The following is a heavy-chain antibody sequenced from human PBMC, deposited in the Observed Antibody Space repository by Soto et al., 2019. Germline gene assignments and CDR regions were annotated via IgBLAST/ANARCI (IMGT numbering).Heavy chain of an antibody. J-gene: IGHJ4*02. D-gene: IGHD3-10*01. CDR3: AREGSYYYGSGSYYTHFDY. CDR2: IYYSGST. Sequence: SETLSLTCTVSGGSISSSSFHWGWIRQPPGKGLEWIGSIYYSGSTYYSPSLKSRVTISVDTSKNQFSLKLSSVTAADTAVYYCAREGSYYYGSGSYYTHFDYWGQGTLVTVSS. CDR1: GGSISSSSFH. V-gene: IGHV4-39*07.